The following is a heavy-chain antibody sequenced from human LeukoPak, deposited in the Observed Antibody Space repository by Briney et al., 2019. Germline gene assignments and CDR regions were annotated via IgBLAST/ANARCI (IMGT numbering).Heavy chain of an antibody. V-gene: IGHV4-61*02. Sequence: SETLSLTCTVSGGSINSVNYFWNWVRQPAGKGLEWIGRIYPSGSTTYNPSLQSRVTMSIDASKNQFSLNFGSVTAADTAVYYCARYDYGVGRSHLDYWGQGTPVTVSS. CDR2: IYPSGST. D-gene: IGHD3-16*01. J-gene: IGHJ4*02. CDR3: ARYDYGVGRSHLDY. CDR1: GGSINSVNYF.